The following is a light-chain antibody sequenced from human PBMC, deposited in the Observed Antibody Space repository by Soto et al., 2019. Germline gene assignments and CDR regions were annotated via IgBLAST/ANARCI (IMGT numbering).Light chain of an antibody. CDR1: QSVSSD. CDR2: GAS. J-gene: IGKJ5*01. Sequence: EIVMTQSPATLSVSPGERATLSCRASQSVSSDLAWYQQKPGQAPRLLIYGASTRATDFPARFSGTGSETDFTLTISRLEPEDFALYYCQHYVERSPITFGQGTRLEIK. CDR3: QHYVERSPIT. V-gene: IGKV3-15*01.